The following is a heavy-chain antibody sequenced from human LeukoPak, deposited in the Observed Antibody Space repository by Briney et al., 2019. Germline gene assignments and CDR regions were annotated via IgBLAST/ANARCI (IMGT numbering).Heavy chain of an antibody. Sequence: PSETLSLTCSVSGGSITSYAWWSWVRQPPGKGLEWIGEIHLNGITNYNPSLKSRVTMSIDKSKNQLSLNLRSVTAADTAVYYCAREREYSSSSQAFDYWGQGTLVTVSS. V-gene: IGHV4-4*02. J-gene: IGHJ4*02. D-gene: IGHD6-6*01. CDR1: GGSITSYAW. CDR3: AREREYSSSSQAFDY. CDR2: IHLNGIT.